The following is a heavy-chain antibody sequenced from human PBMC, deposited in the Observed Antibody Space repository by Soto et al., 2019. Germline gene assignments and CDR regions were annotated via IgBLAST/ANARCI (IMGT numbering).Heavy chain of an antibody. J-gene: IGHJ6*04. CDR2: ISGYNANT. CDR3: ARGSTHYNMDV. D-gene: IGHD1-1*01. CDR1: GYTFTNNG. V-gene: IGHV1-18*04. Sequence: QVQLVQSGGEVRKPGASVKVSCKTSGYTFTNNGINWVRQAPGQGLEWMGWISGYNANTKYAQKFQGRVTLTTDTLTSTALRGRRSLGSDDTAVFYWARGSTHYNMDVGGKGTTVTVSS.